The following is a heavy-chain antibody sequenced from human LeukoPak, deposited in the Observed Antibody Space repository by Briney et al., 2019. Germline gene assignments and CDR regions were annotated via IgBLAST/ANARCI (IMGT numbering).Heavy chain of an antibody. CDR3: ARITDYYGSGSYHPYYMDV. CDR2: IYYSGST. J-gene: IGHJ6*03. D-gene: IGHD3-10*01. CDR1: GGSISSYY. Sequence: PSETLSLTCTVSGGSISSYYWGWIRQPPGKGLEWIGYIYYSGSTNYNPSLKSRVTISVDTSKNQFSLKLSSVTAADTAVYYCARITDYYGSGSYHPYYMDVWGKGTTVTISS. V-gene: IGHV4-59*01.